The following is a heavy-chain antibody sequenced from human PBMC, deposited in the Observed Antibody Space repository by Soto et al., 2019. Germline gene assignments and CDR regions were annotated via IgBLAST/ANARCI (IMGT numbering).Heavy chain of an antibody. Sequence: GASLKVSCKASGGTFSSYTISWVRQAPGQGLEWMGRIIPILGIANYAQKFQGRVTITADKSTSTAYMELSSLRSEDTAVYYCAREVNCSGGSCYSVYYYYYMDVWGKGTTVTVSS. V-gene: IGHV1-69*04. CDR1: GGTFSSYT. CDR3: AREVNCSGGSCYSVYYYYYMDV. CDR2: IIPILGIA. J-gene: IGHJ6*03. D-gene: IGHD2-15*01.